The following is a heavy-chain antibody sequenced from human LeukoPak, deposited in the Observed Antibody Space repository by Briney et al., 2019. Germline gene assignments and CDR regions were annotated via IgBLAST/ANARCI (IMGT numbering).Heavy chain of an antibody. Sequence: GGSLRLSCAASGFTFSNYWMHWVRRAPGKGLVWVSRITDDGSSTSYADSVKGRFTISRDNAKNTLYLQMNSLTAKDTAVYYCARVAAAAGTLNRMHNWFDPWGQGTLVTVSS. CDR1: GFTFSNYW. CDR2: ITDDGSST. D-gene: IGHD6-13*01. V-gene: IGHV3-74*01. J-gene: IGHJ5*02. CDR3: ARVAAAAGTLNRMHNWFDP.